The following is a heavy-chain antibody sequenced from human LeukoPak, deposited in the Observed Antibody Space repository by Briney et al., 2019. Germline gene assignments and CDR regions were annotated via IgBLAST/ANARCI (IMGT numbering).Heavy chain of an antibody. CDR1: GYTFTTYG. D-gene: IGHD3-10*01. Sequence: ASVKVSCKASGYTFTTYGISWVRQAPGQGLEWMGWISGYNGNTNYAQNLQGRVTMTTDTSTSTVYMELSRLRSDDTAVYYCARDGILWFGELSRYYMDVWGKGTTVTVSS. V-gene: IGHV1-18*01. J-gene: IGHJ6*03. CDR3: ARDGILWFGELSRYYMDV. CDR2: ISGYNGNT.